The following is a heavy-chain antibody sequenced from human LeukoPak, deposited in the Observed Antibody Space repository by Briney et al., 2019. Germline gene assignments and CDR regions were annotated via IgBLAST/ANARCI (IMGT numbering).Heavy chain of an antibody. CDR2: ISGSGGST. Sequence: GGSLRLSCAASGFTFSSYAMSWVRQAPGKGLEWVSAISGSGGSTYYADSVKGRFTISRDNSKNTLYLQMNSLRAEDTAVYYSAKPGVASPKYYYYGMDVWGQGTTVTVSS. J-gene: IGHJ6*02. V-gene: IGHV3-23*01. CDR3: AKPGVASPKYYYYGMDV. CDR1: GFTFSSYA. D-gene: IGHD2-15*01.